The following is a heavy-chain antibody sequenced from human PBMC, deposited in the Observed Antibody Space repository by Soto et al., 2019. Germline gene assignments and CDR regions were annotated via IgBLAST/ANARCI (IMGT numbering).Heavy chain of an antibody. Sequence: SETLSLTCAVYGGSFSGYYWSWIRQPPGKGLEWIGEINHSGSTNYNPSLKSRVTISVDTSKNQFSLKLSSVTAADTAVYYCARGEEDILTGYYYYYGMDVWGQGTTVTVSS. CDR3: ARGEEDILTGYYYYYGMDV. V-gene: IGHV4-34*01. CDR2: INHSGST. J-gene: IGHJ6*02. CDR1: GGSFSGYY. D-gene: IGHD3-9*01.